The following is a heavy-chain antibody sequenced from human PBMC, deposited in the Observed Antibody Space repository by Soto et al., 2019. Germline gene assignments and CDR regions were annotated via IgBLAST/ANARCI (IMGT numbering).Heavy chain of an antibody. J-gene: IGHJ4*02. CDR1: GFTFSGYG. CDR2: IWYDGSNQ. CDR3: ARDRSSRWKPTWDDY. D-gene: IGHD6-13*01. Sequence: QVQLVESGGGVVQPGRSLRLSCAASGFTFSGYGIHWVRQAPGKGLEWVAVIWYDGSNQYYADSVKGRFTISRDNSKNTLYLQTNSLTADDTAVYYCARDRSSRWKPTWDDYWGQGSLVTVSS. V-gene: IGHV3-33*01.